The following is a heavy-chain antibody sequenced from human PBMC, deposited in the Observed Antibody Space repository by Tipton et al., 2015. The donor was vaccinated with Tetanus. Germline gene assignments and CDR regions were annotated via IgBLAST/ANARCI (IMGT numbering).Heavy chain of an antibody. Sequence: TLSLTCTVSGDSISNFYWSWIRQPPGKGLEWIGFVSYSGITNYNPSLKSRVTISVDTSKNQFSLKLSSVTAADTAVYYCARAGVVVTAPLGVWGQGTLVTVSS. V-gene: IGHV4-59*01. J-gene: IGHJ4*02. D-gene: IGHD2-21*02. CDR3: ARAGVVVTAPLGV. CDR2: VSYSGIT. CDR1: GDSISNFY.